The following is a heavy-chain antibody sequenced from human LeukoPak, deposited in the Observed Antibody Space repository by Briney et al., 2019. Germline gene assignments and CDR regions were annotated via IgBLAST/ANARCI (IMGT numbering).Heavy chain of an antibody. V-gene: IGHV3-74*01. CDR2: INSDGSST. CDR1: GFTFSSYW. D-gene: IGHD3-16*01. Sequence: GGSLRLSCAASGFTFSSYWMHWVRQAPGMGLVWVSRINSDGSSTSYADSVKGRFTISRDNAKNTLYLQMNSLRAEDTAVYYCASVALTWGWFDPWGQGTLVTVSS. J-gene: IGHJ5*02. CDR3: ASVALTWGWFDP.